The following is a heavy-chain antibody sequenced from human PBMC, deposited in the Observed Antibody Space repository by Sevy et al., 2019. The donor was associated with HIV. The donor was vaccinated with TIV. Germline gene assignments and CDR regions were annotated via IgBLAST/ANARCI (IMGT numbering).Heavy chain of an antibody. CDR3: ARVAGRKIVVIVYVDAFDI. Sequence: GGSLRISCAASGFTFSSYWMSWVRQAPGKGLEWVANIKQDGSEKYYVDSVKGRFTISRDNAKNSLYLQMNSLRAEDKDVDYCARVAGRKIVVIVYVDAFDIWGQGTMVTVSS. D-gene: IGHD2-8*01. CDR2: IKQDGSEK. CDR1: GFTFSSYW. J-gene: IGHJ3*02. V-gene: IGHV3-7*01.